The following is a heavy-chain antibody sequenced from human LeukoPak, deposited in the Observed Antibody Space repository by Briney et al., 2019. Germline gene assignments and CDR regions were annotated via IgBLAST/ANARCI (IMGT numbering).Heavy chain of an antibody. J-gene: IGHJ4*02. D-gene: IGHD6-19*01. CDR3: ARESRQWLVLGGVDY. V-gene: IGHV3-11*04. CDR2: MSSSGSTI. CDR1: GFTFSDYY. Sequence: GGSLRLSCAASGFTFSDYYMSWIRQAPGKGLEWVSYMSSSGSTIHYADSVKGRFTISRDNAKNSLYLQMNSLRAKDAAVYYCARESRQWLVLGGVDYWGQGTLVTVSS.